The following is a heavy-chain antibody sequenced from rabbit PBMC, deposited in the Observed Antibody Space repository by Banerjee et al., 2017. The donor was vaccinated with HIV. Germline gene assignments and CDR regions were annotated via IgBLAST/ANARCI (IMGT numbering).Heavy chain of an antibody. J-gene: IGHJ6*01. V-gene: IGHV1S45*01. CDR3: ARRDGGYVAYGYAYYGMDL. D-gene: IGHD6-1*01. CDR1: GLDFSSSYW. CDR2: IYAGSSGST. Sequence: QEQLEESGGDLVQPEGSLTLTCKASGLDFSSSYWISWVRQAPGKGLEWIACIYAGSSGSTYYTSWAKGRFTISKTSSTTVTLQMTSLTAADTATYFCARRDGGYVAYGYAYYGMDLWGPGTLVTVS.